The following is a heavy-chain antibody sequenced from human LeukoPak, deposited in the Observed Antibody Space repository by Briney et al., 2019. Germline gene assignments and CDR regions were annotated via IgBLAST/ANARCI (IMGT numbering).Heavy chain of an antibody. D-gene: IGHD5-12*01. CDR1: GYTFTSYG. V-gene: IGHV1-18*01. J-gene: IGHJ4*02. CDR2: ISAYNGNT. Sequence: ASVKVSCKASGYTFTSYGISWVGQAPGQGLEWMGWISAYNGNTNYAQKLQGRVTMTTDTSTSTAYMELRSLRSDDTAVYYCARDTGRGGYGGYYYFDYWGQGTLVTVSS. CDR3: ARDTGRGGYGGYYYFDY.